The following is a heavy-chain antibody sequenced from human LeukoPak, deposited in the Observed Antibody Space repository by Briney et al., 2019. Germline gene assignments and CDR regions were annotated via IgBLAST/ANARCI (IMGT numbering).Heavy chain of an antibody. V-gene: IGHV1-18*01. D-gene: IGHD5-18*01. J-gene: IGHJ4*02. CDR3: ARDIGYSYGATLPDY. CDR1: GYTFTSYG. Sequence: GASVKVTCQASGYTFTSYGVSWVRQAPGQGLEWIGWISTYNGNIKYGHKVQGRVTMTTDTSTSTAYMELRSLTSDDTAVYFCARDIGYSYGATLPDYWGQGTLVTVSS. CDR2: ISTYNGNI.